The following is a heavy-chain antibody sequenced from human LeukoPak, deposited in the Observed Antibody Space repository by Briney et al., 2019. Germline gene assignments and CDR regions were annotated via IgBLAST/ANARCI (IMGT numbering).Heavy chain of an antibody. V-gene: IGHV5-51*01. J-gene: IGHJ4*02. CDR2: IYPGDSDT. Sequence: GESLKISCKGSGYSFTSYWIGWVRQMPGKGLEWMGIIYPGDSDTRYSPSFQGQVTISADKSISTAYLQWSSLKASDTAMHYCARPHTHSSSWYFDYGGQGTLVTVSS. D-gene: IGHD6-13*01. CDR1: GYSFTSYW. CDR3: ARPHTHSSSWYFDY.